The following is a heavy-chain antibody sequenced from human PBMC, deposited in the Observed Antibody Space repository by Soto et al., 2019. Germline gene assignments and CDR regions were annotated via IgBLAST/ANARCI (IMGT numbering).Heavy chain of an antibody. Sequence: QVQLVQSGAEVKKPGSSVKVSCKASGGTFSSYTISWVRQAPGQGLEWMGRIIPILGIANYEQKFQGRVTIPADKSTSTAYMELSSLRSDDTAVYYCARGAAAAGSVSWGQGTLVTVSS. V-gene: IGHV1-69*02. J-gene: IGHJ5*02. D-gene: IGHD6-13*01. CDR3: ARGAAAAGSVS. CDR2: IIPILGIA. CDR1: GGTFSSYT.